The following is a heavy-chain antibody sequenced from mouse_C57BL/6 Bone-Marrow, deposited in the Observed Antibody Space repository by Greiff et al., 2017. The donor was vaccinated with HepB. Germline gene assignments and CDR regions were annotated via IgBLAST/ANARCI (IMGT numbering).Heavy chain of an antibody. J-gene: IGHJ3*01. D-gene: IGHD1-1*01. CDR2: IDTENGDT. V-gene: IGHV14-4*01. CDR3: TTPYYEGFAY. CDR1: GFNIKDDY. Sequence: VQLQQSGAELVRPGASVKLSCTASGFNIKDDYMHWVKQRPEQGLEWIGWIDTENGDTEYASKFQGKATITADTSSNTAYLQLSSLTSEDTAVYYWTTPYYEGFAYWGQGTLVTVAA.